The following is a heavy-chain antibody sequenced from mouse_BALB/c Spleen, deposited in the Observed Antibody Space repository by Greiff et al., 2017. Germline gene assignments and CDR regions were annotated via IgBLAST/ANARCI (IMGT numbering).Heavy chain of an antibody. Sequence: EVKVEESGGGLVQPGGSMKLSCVASGFTFSNYWMNWVRQSPEKGLEWVAEIRLKSNNYATHYAESVKGRFTISRDDSKSSVYLQMNNLRAEDTGIYYCTRPEGNYGDYYAMDYWGQGTSVTVSA. V-gene: IGHV6-6*02. J-gene: IGHJ4*01. CDR3: TRPEGNYGDYYAMDY. CDR1: GFTFSNYW. CDR2: IRLKSNNYAT. D-gene: IGHD2-1*01.